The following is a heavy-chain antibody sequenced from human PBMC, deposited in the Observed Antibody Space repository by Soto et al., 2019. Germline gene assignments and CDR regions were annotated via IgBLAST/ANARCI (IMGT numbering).Heavy chain of an antibody. CDR2: INAGNGNT. CDR3: ARGGVLGELSLYYFDY. J-gene: IGHJ4*02. V-gene: IGHV1-3*01. D-gene: IGHD3-16*02. CDR1: GYTFTSYA. Sequence: VQLVQSGAEVKKPGASVKVSCKASGYTFTSYAMHWVRQAPGQRLEWMGWINAGNGNTKYSQKFQGRVTITRDTSASTAYMELSSLRSEDTAVYYCARGGVLGELSLYYFDYWGQGTLVTVSS.